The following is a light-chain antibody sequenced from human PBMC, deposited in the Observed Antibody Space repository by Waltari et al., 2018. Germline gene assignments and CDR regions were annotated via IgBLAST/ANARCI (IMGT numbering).Light chain of an antibody. Sequence: EIVMTQSPATLSLSPGERATLSCRASQSVSSSLAWYQQKPGQAPRLLIYGASSRATGIPDRFSGSGSGTDFTHTISSLEPEDVGVYYCLQRSNWPHSFGQGTKVEIK. J-gene: IGKJ2*03. V-gene: IGKV3D-15*01. CDR1: QSVSSS. CDR3: LQRSNWPHS. CDR2: GAS.